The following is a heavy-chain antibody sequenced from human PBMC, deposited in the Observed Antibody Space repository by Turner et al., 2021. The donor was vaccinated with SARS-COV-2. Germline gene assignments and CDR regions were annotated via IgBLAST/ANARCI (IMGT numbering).Heavy chain of an antibody. D-gene: IGHD5-18*01. V-gene: IGHV4-4*02. CDR2: LYHSGRT. Sequence: QVQLQESGPGLVKPSGTLSLTFAVSGVSITSHTWWTWVRQPPGKGLEWIGELYHSGRTNYSPSLESRVTMSVDKSKNHFSLKLTSVTAADTAIYYCATQGAIGYRYASWGQGILVTVSS. CDR1: GVSITSHTW. CDR3: ATQGAIGYRYAS. J-gene: IGHJ4*02.